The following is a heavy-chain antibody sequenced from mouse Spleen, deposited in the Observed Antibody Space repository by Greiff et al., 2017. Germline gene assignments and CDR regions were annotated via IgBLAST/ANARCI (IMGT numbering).Heavy chain of an antibody. Sequence: QVQLQQSGAELAKPGASVKLSCKASGYTFTSYWMHWVKQRPGQGLEWIGYINPSSGYTKYNQKFKGKATLTADKSSSTAYMQLSSLTYEDSAVYYCARTLYDYDGYWYFDVWGAGTTVTVSS. CDR2: INPSSGYT. CDR1: GYTFTSYW. V-gene: IGHV1-7*01. CDR3: ARTLYDYDGYWYFDV. J-gene: IGHJ1*01. D-gene: IGHD2-4*01.